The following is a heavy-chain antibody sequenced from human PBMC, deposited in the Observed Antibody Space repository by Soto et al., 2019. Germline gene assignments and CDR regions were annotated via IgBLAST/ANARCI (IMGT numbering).Heavy chain of an antibody. CDR2: ISGSGGST. CDR1: GFTFSSYA. CDR3: AKKRNYYDSSGLGVFDY. J-gene: IGHJ4*02. V-gene: IGHV3-23*01. D-gene: IGHD3-22*01. Sequence: PGGSLRLSCAASGFTFSSYAMSWVRQAPGKGLEWVSAISGSGGSTYYADSVKGRFTISRDNSKNTLYLQMNSLRAEDTAVYYCAKKRNYYDSSGLGVFDYWGQGTLVTVSS.